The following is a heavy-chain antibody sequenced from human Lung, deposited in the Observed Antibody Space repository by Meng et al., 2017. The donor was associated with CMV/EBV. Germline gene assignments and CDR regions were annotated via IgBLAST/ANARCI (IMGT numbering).Heavy chain of an antibody. D-gene: IGHD3-10*01. Sequence: QGQWRESGPARVKPSETPSPPCAVSGDSIPNHNWWAWVRQPPGKGLEWIGEIPHRGSSAYNPSLKSRASMPIDKSKNQFSLKLTSVTAADTAVYHCLRRSGGSVWGQGTLVTVSS. V-gene: IGHV4-4*02. CDR3: LRRSGGSV. CDR1: GDSIPNHNW. CDR2: IPHRGSS. J-gene: IGHJ1*01.